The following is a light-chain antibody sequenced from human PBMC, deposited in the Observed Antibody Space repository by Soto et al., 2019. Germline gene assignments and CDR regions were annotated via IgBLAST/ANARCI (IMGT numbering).Light chain of an antibody. J-gene: IGLJ1*01. CDR1: SSNIGRNI. V-gene: IGLV1-44*01. CDR2: SNH. Sequence: QSVLTQPPATSGTPGQRVTISCSGSSSNIGRNIVNWYQQLPGTAPKLLIYSNHQRPLAVPDRFSASKSGTSASLGIIGLQSEDEADYYCAAWDDTLDGYVFGTGTKVTVL. CDR3: AAWDDTLDGYV.